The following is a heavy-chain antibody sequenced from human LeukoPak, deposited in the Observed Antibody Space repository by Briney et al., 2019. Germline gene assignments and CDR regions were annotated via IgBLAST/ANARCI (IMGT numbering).Heavy chain of an antibody. CDR1: GGSIRTYY. D-gene: IGHD3-3*01. CDR3: ARGPYYDFWSGYSHFFDY. J-gene: IGHJ4*02. Sequence: PSETLSLTCTASGGSIRTYYWGWIRQPPGKGLEWIGEINHSGSTNYNPSLKSRVTISVDTSKNQFSLKLSSVTAADTAVYYCARGPYYDFWSGYSHFFDYWGQGTLVTVSS. V-gene: IGHV4-34*01. CDR2: INHSGST.